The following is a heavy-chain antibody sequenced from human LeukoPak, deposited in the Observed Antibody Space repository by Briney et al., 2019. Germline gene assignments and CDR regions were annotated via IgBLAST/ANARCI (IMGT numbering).Heavy chain of an antibody. CDR3: ARGRGYNYGYGDY. D-gene: IGHD5-18*01. CDR1: GFTLSSYA. J-gene: IGHJ4*02. Sequence: GGSLRLSCAASGFTLSSYAMSWVRQAPGKGLEWVSSISGSGDSTDYADSVRGRFTISRDNSKNKLSLQMNSLRAEDTAVYYCARGRGYNYGYGDYWGQGTLVTVSS. V-gene: IGHV3-23*01. CDR2: ISGSGDST.